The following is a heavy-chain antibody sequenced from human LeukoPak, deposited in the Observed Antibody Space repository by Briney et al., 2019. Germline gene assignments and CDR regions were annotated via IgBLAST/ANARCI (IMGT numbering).Heavy chain of an antibody. J-gene: IGHJ4*02. CDR3: AKDMRVGRDYYDSSGYYHDY. D-gene: IGHD3-22*01. V-gene: IGHV3-30*18. Sequence: GGSLRLSCAASGFTFSSYGMHWVRQAPGKGLEWVAVISYDGSNKYYADSVKGRFTISRDNSKNTLYLQMNSLRAEDTAVYYCAKDMRVGRDYYDSSGYYHDYWGQGTLVTVSS. CDR1: GFTFSSYG. CDR2: ISYDGSNK.